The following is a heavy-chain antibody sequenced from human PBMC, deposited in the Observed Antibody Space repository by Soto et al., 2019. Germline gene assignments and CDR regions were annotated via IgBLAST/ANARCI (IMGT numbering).Heavy chain of an antibody. Sequence: EVQLVESGGGLVKPGGSLRLSCAASGFTVSSSYMGWVRQAPGKGLEWVSSIYSDGNTYYADSVRGRFTISTDNSKDTLYIQMNSRRVDDTAMYYCARHVGYYWYFDLWGRGTLVTVSS. V-gene: IGHV3-66*04. CDR2: IYSDGNT. D-gene: IGHD3-16*01. CDR3: ARHVGYYWYFDL. CDR1: GFTVSSSY. J-gene: IGHJ2*01.